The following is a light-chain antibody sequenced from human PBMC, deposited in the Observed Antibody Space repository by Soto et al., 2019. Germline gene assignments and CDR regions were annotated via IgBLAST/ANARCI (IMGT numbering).Light chain of an antibody. J-gene: IGKJ5*01. CDR1: QSLLHSNGYNY. CDR3: MQALQTPLT. CDR2: LGS. V-gene: IGKV2-28*01. Sequence: DVVMTQSPLSLPVTPGEPASICCRSSQSLLHSNGYNYLDWYLQKPGQSPQLLIYLGSNQASGVPDRFSGSGSGTDFTLKISRVEAEDVGVYYCMQALQTPLTFGQGTRLEI.